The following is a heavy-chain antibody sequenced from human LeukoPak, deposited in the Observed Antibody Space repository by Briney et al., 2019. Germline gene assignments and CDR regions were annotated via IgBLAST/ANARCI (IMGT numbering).Heavy chain of an antibody. J-gene: IGHJ4*02. V-gene: IGHV1-2*02. D-gene: IGHD2-15*01. Sequence: GASVKVSCNASGYTFTHYYIHWVRQAPRHGLQWMGWINPNSGDTKYAQQFQGRVPMTRDTSITTAYMELNRLTSDDTAVYYCTRVFRAADYWGQGTLVIVSS. CDR1: GYTFTHYY. CDR3: TRVFRAADY. CDR2: INPNSGDT.